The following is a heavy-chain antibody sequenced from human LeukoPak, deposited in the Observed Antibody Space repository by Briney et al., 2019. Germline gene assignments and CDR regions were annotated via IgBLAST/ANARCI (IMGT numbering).Heavy chain of an antibody. CDR1: GFTFSSYA. CDR3: AKDLLYSSSCFDY. D-gene: IGHD6-13*01. V-gene: IGHV3-30*02. J-gene: IGHJ4*02. CDR2: IRYDGSNK. Sequence: GGSLRLSCAASGFTFSSYAMSWVRQAPGKGLEWVAFIRYDGSNKYYADSVKGRFTISRDNSKNTLYLQMNSLRAEDTAVYYCAKDLLYSSSCFDYWGQGTLVTVSS.